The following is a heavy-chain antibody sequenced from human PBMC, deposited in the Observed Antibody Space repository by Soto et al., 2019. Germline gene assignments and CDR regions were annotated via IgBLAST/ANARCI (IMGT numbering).Heavy chain of an antibody. CDR3: ARGINYYDTSGPFDL. D-gene: IGHD3-22*01. CDR1: GYSFTNYW. J-gene: IGHJ2*01. CDR2: IYPGDSDT. Sequence: GESLKISCRVSGYSFTNYWIGWVRQMPGKGLEWMGIIYPGDSDTRYSPSFQGQVTISADKSISTAYLQWSTLQASDTAIYYCARGINYYDTSGPFDLWGRGTLVTVSS. V-gene: IGHV5-51*01.